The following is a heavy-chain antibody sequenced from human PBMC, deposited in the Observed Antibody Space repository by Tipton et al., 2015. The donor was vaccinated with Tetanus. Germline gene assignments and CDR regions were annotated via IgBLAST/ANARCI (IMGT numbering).Heavy chain of an antibody. D-gene: IGHD1-14*01. Sequence: TLSLTCAVSGGSISSGDYSWSWIRQPPGKGLEWIGYIYYSGSTNYNPSLKSRVTISVDTSKNQFSLKLSTVTAADTAVYYCARGTGDYWGQGTLVTVSS. V-gene: IGHV4-61*08. CDR3: ARGTGDY. CDR2: IYYSGST. CDR1: GGSISSGDYS. J-gene: IGHJ4*02.